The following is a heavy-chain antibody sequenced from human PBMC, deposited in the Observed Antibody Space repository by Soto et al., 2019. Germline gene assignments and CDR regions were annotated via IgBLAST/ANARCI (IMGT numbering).Heavy chain of an antibody. V-gene: IGHV4-39*01. D-gene: IGHD3-22*01. CDR1: GGSVSSNSYS. CDR2: IYSTENT. Sequence: SETQSLTCTVSGGSVSSNSYSWGWIRQSPGKGLEWIGIIYSTENTYYHPSLLSRVTISVDTSKNQFSLKLSSVTAADTVVYYCARGVTMKSYYFDYWGQGTLVTVSS. CDR3: ARGVTMKSYYFDY. J-gene: IGHJ4*02.